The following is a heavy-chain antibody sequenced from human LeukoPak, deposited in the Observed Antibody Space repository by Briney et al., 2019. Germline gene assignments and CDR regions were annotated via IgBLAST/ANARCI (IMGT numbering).Heavy chain of an antibody. CDR3: AKDYCSSTSCHLDY. V-gene: IGHV3-21*01. J-gene: IGHJ4*02. CDR2: IRSSSSYI. CDR1: GFTFSNYA. D-gene: IGHD2-2*01. Sequence: GGSLRLSCAASGFTFSNYAMNWVRQAPGKGLEWVSSIRSSSSYIYYADSVKGRFTISRDNSKNTLYLQMNSLRAEDTAVYYCAKDYCSSTSCHLDYWGQGTLVTVSS.